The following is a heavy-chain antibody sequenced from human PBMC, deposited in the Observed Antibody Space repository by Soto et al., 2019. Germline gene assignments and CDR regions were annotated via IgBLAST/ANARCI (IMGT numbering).Heavy chain of an antibody. V-gene: IGHV4-34*01. CDR1: GGSFSGYY. CDR3: ARASGRYCSSTSCSFNWFDP. CDR2: INHSGST. J-gene: IGHJ5*02. D-gene: IGHD2-2*01. Sequence: QVQLQQWGAGLLKPSETLSLTCAVYGGSFSGYYWGWIRQPPGKGLEWIGEINHSGSTNYNPSLKSRVTISVDTSKNQFSLKLSSVTAADTAVYYCARASGRYCSSTSCSFNWFDPWGQGTLVTVSS.